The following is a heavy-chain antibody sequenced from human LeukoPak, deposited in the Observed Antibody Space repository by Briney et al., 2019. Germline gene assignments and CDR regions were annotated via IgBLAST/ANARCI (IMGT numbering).Heavy chain of an antibody. CDR3: ASPQGKGPGHFDY. CDR2: IYYSGST. Sequence: SETLSLTCTVSGGSISSYYWSWIRQPPGKGLEWIGYIYYSGSTNYNPSLKSRVTISVDTSKNQFSLKLSSVTAADTAVYYCASPQGKGPGHFDYWGQGTLVTVSS. D-gene: IGHD4-23*01. J-gene: IGHJ4*02. CDR1: GGSISSYY. V-gene: IGHV4-59*01.